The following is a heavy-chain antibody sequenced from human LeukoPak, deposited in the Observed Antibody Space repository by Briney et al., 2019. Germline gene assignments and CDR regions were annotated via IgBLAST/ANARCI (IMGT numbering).Heavy chain of an antibody. CDR3: AREALGGGGY. D-gene: IGHD3-10*01. J-gene: IGHJ4*02. CDR1: GFTFSSYA. V-gene: IGHV3-23*01. CDR2: ISSSGVYI. Sequence: GGSLRLSCAASGFTFSSYAMSWVRQAPGKGLEWVSTISSSGVYINYAASVKGRFTISRDNSKNTLYLQMNSLRAEDTAVYYCAREALGGGGYWGQGTLVTVSS.